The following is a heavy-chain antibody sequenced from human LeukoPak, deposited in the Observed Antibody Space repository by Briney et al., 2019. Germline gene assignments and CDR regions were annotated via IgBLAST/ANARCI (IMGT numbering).Heavy chain of an antibody. J-gene: IGHJ4*02. CDR3: ARGRSRTSIAAAGTPRYFDY. CDR1: GGSFSGYY. Sequence: PSETLPLTCAVYGGSFSGYYWSWIRQPPGKGLEWIGEINHSGSTNYNPSLKSRVTISVDTSKNQFSLKLSSVTAADTAVYYCARGRSRTSIAAAGTPRYFDYWGQGTLVTVSS. V-gene: IGHV4-34*01. CDR2: INHSGST. D-gene: IGHD6-13*01.